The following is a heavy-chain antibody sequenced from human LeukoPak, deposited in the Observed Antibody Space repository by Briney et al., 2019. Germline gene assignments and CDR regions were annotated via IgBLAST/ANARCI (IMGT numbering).Heavy chain of an antibody. J-gene: IGHJ3*02. CDR1: GFTFSSYG. CDR2: ISYDGSNK. V-gene: IGHV3-30*18. Sequence: GGSLRLSCAASGFTFSSYGMHWVRKAQGQGLERVAVISYDGSNKYYADSVKGRFTISRDNSKNTLYLQMNSLRAEDTDVYYCAKDLYYGSGSYYMPAAFDIWGQGTMVTVCS. D-gene: IGHD3-10*01. CDR3: AKDLYYGSGSYYMPAAFDI.